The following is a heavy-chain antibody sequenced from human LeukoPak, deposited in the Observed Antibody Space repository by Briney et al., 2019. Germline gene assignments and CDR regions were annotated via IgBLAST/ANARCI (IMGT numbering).Heavy chain of an antibody. D-gene: IGHD5-18*01. CDR1: GYSISSGYY. V-gene: IGHV4-38-2*02. CDR2: IYHSGSP. J-gene: IGHJ5*02. Sequence: PSETLSLTCTVSGYSISSGYYWGWIRQPPGKGLEWIGSIYHSGSPYSNPSVKSRVTISVDTSKNQFSLKLSSVTAADTAVYYCARSETRIQLWLIPWWFDPWGQRNLGTVSS. CDR3: ARSETRIQLWLIPWWFDP.